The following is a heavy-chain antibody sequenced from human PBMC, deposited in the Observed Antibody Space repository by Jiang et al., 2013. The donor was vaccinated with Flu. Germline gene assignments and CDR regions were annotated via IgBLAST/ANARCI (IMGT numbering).Heavy chain of an antibody. V-gene: IGHV2-70*04. Sequence: TSGMRVSWIRQPPGKALEWLARTDWDDDKFYSTSLKTRLTISKDTSKNQVVLTMTNMDPVDTATYYCARMWGSSGWYDYWGQGTLVTVSS. D-gene: IGHD6-19*01. J-gene: IGHJ4*02. CDR3: ARMWGSSGWYDY. CDR2: TDWDDDK. CDR1: TSGMR.